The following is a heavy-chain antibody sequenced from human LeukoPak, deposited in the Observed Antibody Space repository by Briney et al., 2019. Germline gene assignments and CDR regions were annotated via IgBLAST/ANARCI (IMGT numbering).Heavy chain of an antibody. V-gene: IGHV1-18*04. D-gene: IGHD5-24*01. CDR1: GYTFTGYY. J-gene: IGHJ6*03. CDR3: AKAPGPSSRYYMDV. CDR2: ISAYNGNT. Sequence: ASVKVSCKASGYTFTGYYMHWVRQAPGQGLEWMGWISAYNGNTNYAQKLQGRVTMTTDTSTSTAYMELRSLRAEDTAVYYCAKAPGPSSRYYMDVWGKGTTVTISS.